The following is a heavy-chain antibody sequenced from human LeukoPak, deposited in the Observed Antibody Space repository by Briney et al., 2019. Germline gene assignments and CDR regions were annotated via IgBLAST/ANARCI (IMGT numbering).Heavy chain of an antibody. D-gene: IGHD7-27*01. J-gene: IGHJ4*02. CDR2: INHSGST. CDR1: GGSFSGYY. V-gene: IGHV4-34*01. CDR3: ARKGGPLGPPFDN. Sequence: SETLSLTCAVYGGSFSGYYWSWIRQPPGKGLEWIGEINHSGSTNYNPSLKSRVTISVDTSKNQFSLKLSSVTAADTAVYYCARKGGPLGPPFDNWGQGTLVTVSS.